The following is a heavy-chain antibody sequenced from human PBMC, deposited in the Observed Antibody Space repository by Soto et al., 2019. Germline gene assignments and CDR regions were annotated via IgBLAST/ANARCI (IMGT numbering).Heavy chain of an antibody. J-gene: IGHJ4*02. Sequence: PGESLKISCKGSGYSFTSYWIGWVRQMPGKGLEWMGIIYPGDSDTRYSPSFQGQVTISADTSINTAYLQWRSLKASDTAIYFCARKPFSSSWYDYWGQGTLVIVSS. CDR3: ARKPFSSSWYDY. D-gene: IGHD6-13*01. CDR2: IYPGDSDT. V-gene: IGHV5-51*01. CDR1: GYSFTSYW.